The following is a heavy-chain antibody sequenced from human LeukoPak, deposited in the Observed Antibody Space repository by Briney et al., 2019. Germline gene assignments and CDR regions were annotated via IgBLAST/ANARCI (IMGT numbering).Heavy chain of an antibody. CDR3: VRDPARPLYYYYGMDV. CDR1: GYTFTSYG. J-gene: IGHJ6*02. CDR2: ISTYNGNT. V-gene: IGHV1-18*01. Sequence: GASVKVSCKASGYTFTSYGISWMRQAPGQGLEWMGWISTYNGNTNYAQKLQGRVTMTTDTSTNTAYMELRSLRPDDTAVYYCVRDPARPLYYYYGMDVWGQGTTVTVSS.